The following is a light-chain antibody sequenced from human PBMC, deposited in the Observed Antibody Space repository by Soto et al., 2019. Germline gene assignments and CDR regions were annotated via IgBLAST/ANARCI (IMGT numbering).Light chain of an antibody. V-gene: IGKV1-5*03. CDR2: KAT. CDR3: QHYHDFQYT. CDR1: QSIGSW. Sequence: DIQMTQSPSTLSVSVGDGVTITCRASQSIGSWLAWYQQKPGKAPKLLIYKATNLQSGVPSRFSGSGSGTDFSLTISSLQPVDSATYFCQHYHDFQYTFGPGTKLEI. J-gene: IGKJ2*01.